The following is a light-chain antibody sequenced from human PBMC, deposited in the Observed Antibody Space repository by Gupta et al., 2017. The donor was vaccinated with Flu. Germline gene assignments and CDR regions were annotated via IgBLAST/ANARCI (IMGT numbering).Light chain of an antibody. CDR2: DAS. J-gene: IGKJ4*01. CDR3: QQENDYPLT. CDR1: QGIRSN. Sequence: DIQMTQSPSSLSASVGDRVTITCRASQGIRSNLAWFQQKPGKAPQSLMYDASTLQSGVPSRFSGSESGTDFTLTISNLQPEDFATYYCQQENDYPLTFGGGTKVEIK. V-gene: IGKV1-16*01.